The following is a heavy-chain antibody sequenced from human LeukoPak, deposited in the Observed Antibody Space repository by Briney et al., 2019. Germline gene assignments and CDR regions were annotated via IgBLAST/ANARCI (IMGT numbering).Heavy chain of an antibody. CDR2: ISYDGSNK. CDR1: GLTFSVYA. V-gene: IGHV3-30-3*01. J-gene: IGHJ4*02. Sequence: PGGSLRLSCAASGLTFSVYAMYWVRQAPGKGLEWVAVISYDGSNKFYADSVKGRFTISRDNSKNTLYLQMDSLRTEDTAVYYCARGSPPDYWGQGTLVTVST. CDR3: ARGSPPDY.